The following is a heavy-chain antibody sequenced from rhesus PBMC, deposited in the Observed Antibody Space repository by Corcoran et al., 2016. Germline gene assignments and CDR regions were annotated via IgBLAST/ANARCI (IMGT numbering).Heavy chain of an antibody. CDR2: FNGATWVT. CDR1: GASISSNY. CDR3: AGYYEASLGV. Sequence: QVQLQESGPGLVKPSETLPLTCAVSGASISSNYWSWIRQFPGKGLVGIGYFNGATWVTSYSPLCKCRVTISMDTSKTQFSLKMNSVTDADTAVCSCAGYYEASLGVWGRGVLVTVSS. J-gene: IGHJ5-2*02. V-gene: IGHV4-147*01. D-gene: IGHD3-9*01.